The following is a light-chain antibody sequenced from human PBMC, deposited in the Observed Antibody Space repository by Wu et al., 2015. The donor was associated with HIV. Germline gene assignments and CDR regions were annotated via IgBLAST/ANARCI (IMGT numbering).Light chain of an antibody. Sequence: SCRASQXVSXLSLDQQRPGLAPRLLIYGASTRATGIPARFSGSGSGTEFILTISGLHSEDFAIYYCHHYHWSPQAFGGGTRIDI. V-gene: IGKV3D-15*02. CDR3: HHYHWSPQA. CDR2: GAS. CDR1: QXVSX. J-gene: IGKJ4*01.